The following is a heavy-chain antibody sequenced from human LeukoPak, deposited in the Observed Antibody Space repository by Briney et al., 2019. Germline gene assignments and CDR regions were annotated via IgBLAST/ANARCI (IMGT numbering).Heavy chain of an antibody. Sequence: PSETLSLTCAVYGGSFSGYYWSWIRQSPGKGLEWIGEINHSGSTNYNPSLKSRATTSVDTSKNQFSLKLSSVTAADTAVYYCASETVGVFYYYGMDVWGQGTTVTVSS. J-gene: IGHJ6*02. V-gene: IGHV4-34*01. CDR1: GGSFSGYY. CDR2: INHSGST. CDR3: ASETVGVFYYYGMDV. D-gene: IGHD3-22*01.